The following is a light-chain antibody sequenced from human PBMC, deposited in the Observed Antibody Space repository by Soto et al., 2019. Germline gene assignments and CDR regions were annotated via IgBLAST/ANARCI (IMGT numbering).Light chain of an antibody. CDR1: QTLVYSDGNTY. CDR3: MQGTHWPYT. Sequence: DFAMTQSPRSLPVTLGQPSSISCISSQTLVYSDGNTYLNWFHLRPGQSPRRLIYKVSNRDSVVPDRFSGSGSGTDFTLKISRVEAEDVGVYYCMQGTHWPYTFGQGTRLESK. CDR2: KVS. V-gene: IGKV2-30*01. J-gene: IGKJ5*01.